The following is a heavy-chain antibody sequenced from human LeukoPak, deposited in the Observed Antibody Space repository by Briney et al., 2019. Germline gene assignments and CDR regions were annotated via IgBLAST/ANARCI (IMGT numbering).Heavy chain of an antibody. D-gene: IGHD3-3*01. CDR1: GYTFTSYG. V-gene: IGHV1-18*01. J-gene: IGHJ4*02. CDR2: ISPYNGNT. CDR3: ARDRYGLFGVTPSLSNDG. Sequence: GASVKASCKPSGYTFTSYGIIWVRQAPGQGVECRGWISPYNGNTNYAQKLQGRVTITTDTSTSTAYMELRSLRSDDKAVYYCARDRYGLFGVTPSLSNDGWGQGTLVTVSS.